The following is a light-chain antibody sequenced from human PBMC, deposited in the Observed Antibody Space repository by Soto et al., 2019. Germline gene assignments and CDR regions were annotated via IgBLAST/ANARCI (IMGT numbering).Light chain of an antibody. Sequence: EIVLTQSPGTLSLSPGERATLSCRASQSVSSSYLAWYQQKPGQAPRLLIYGASSRATGIPDRFSGSGSGTDFTLTISRLEPEDFAFYYCQQYGTLPITFGPGTKVEIK. CDR2: GAS. V-gene: IGKV3-20*01. CDR1: QSVSSSY. J-gene: IGKJ3*01. CDR3: QQYGTLPIT.